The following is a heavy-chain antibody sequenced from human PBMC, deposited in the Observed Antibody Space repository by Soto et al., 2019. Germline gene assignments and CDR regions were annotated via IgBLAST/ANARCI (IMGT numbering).Heavy chain of an antibody. J-gene: IGHJ5*02. Sequence: QVQLQESGPGLVKPSETLSLTCTVSGGSISSYYWSWIRQPPGKGLEWIEYIYNSGSTNYNPSLQSRVTISVDTSKNQFSLKLNSVTAADTAVNYCARGNSHDVWFDPWGQGTLVTVSS. D-gene: IGHD1-1*01. CDR3: ARGNSHDVWFDP. CDR2: IYNSGST. V-gene: IGHV4-59*01. CDR1: GGSISSYY.